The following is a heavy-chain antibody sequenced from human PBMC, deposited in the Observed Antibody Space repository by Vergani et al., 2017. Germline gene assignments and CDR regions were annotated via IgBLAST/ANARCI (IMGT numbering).Heavy chain of an antibody. CDR3: ASMQWGGPIDY. D-gene: IGHD6-19*01. CDR2: IKEDGSET. J-gene: IGHJ4*02. CDR1: GFTFSSYW. V-gene: IGHV3-7*03. Sequence: EVQLVESGGGLVQPGGSLRLSCAASGFTFSSYWMSWVRQAPGKGLEWVANIKEDGSETYYVDSVKGRFTISRDNAKNTLYLQMHRLRAEDTAVYYCASMQWGGPIDYWGQGTLVTVAS.